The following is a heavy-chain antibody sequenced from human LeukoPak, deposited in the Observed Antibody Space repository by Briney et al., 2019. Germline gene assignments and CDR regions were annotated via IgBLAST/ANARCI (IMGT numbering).Heavy chain of an antibody. D-gene: IGHD6-19*01. CDR3: AKWVAVAADTRDYFDY. Sequence: PGGSLRLSCAASGFTFSSFAMNWVRQGPGKGLEWVSAMSGSGSRTYCADSVKGRFTISRDNSKNTLYLQMNSLRAEDTAIYYCAKWVAVAADTRDYFDYWGQGTLVTVSS. CDR2: MSGSGSRT. CDR1: GFTFSSFA. J-gene: IGHJ4*02. V-gene: IGHV3-23*01.